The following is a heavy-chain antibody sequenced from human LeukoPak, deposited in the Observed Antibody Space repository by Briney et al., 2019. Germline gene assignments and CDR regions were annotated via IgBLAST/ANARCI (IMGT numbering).Heavy chain of an antibody. CDR1: GFTFSSYW. CDR2: IYYSGST. Sequence: GSLRLSCAASGFTFSSYWMNWARQPPGKGLEWIGYIYYSGSTNYNPSLKSRVTISVDTSKNQFSLKLSSVTAADTAVYYCARVGYSGYGPWSQGTLVTVSS. CDR3: ARVGYSGYGP. V-gene: IGHV4-59*01. D-gene: IGHD5-12*01. J-gene: IGHJ5*02.